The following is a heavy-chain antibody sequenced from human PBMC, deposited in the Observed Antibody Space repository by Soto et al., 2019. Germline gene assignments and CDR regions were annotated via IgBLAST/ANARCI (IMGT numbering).Heavy chain of an antibody. D-gene: IGHD6-19*01. J-gene: IGHJ6*02. Sequence: LRLSFAASGFTFSSYGMHWVRQAPGKGLEWVAVISYDGSNKYYADSVKGRFTISRDNSKNTLYLQMNSLRAEDTAVYYCAKGIAVAGSYGMDVWGQGTTVTVSS. CDR2: ISYDGSNK. CDR3: AKGIAVAGSYGMDV. V-gene: IGHV3-30*18. CDR1: GFTFSSYG.